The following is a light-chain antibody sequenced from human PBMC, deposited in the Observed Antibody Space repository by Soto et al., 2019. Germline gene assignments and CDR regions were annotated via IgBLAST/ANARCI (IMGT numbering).Light chain of an antibody. CDR2: DVS. Sequence: QSALTQPASVSGSPGQSITISCTGTNSDVGGYTYVSWYQHHPGKAPKVIIYDVSYRPSGISNRFSGSKSGNTASLTISGLQAEDEADYYSSSYERSNTLAFGGGTKLTVL. J-gene: IGLJ2*01. CDR3: SSYERSNTLA. V-gene: IGLV2-14*03. CDR1: NSDVGGYTY.